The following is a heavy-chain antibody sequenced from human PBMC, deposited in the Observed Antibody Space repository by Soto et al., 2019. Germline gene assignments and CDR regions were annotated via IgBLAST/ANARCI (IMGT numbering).Heavy chain of an antibody. D-gene: IGHD2-2*01. Sequence: GGSLRLSCAASGFTFSSYGMHWVRQAPGKGLEWVAVIWYDGSNKYYADSVKGRFTISRDNSKNTLYLQMNSLRAEDTAVYYCARDLIVVVPAARFYYYYGMDVWGQGTTVTVSS. J-gene: IGHJ6*02. CDR2: IWYDGSNK. CDR3: ARDLIVVVPAARFYYYYGMDV. CDR1: GFTFSSYG. V-gene: IGHV3-33*01.